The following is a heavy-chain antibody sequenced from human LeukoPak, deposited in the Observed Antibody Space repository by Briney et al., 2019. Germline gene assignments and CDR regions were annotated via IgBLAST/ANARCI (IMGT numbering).Heavy chain of an antibody. Sequence: GASVKVSCKASGYTFTSYDINWVRQATGQGLEWMGWMNPNSGNTGYAQKFQGRVTITRNTSISTAYMELSSLRSEDTAVYYCARRGAVTTFRDAFDIWGQGTMVTVSS. CDR3: ARRGAVTTFRDAFDI. CDR1: GYTFTSYD. J-gene: IGHJ3*02. V-gene: IGHV1-8*03. D-gene: IGHD4-17*01. CDR2: MNPNSGNT.